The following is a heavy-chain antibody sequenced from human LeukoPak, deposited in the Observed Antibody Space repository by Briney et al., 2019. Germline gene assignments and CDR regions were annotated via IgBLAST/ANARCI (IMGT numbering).Heavy chain of an antibody. V-gene: IGHV4-4*07. CDR3: ARELGLDRYSSSWSPFDY. CDR2: IYTSGST. J-gene: IGHJ4*02. CDR1: GGSISSYY. Sequence: SETLSLTCTVSGGSISSYYWSWIRQPAGKGLEWIGRIYTSGSTNYNPSLKSRVTMSVDTSKNQFSLKLSSVTAADTAVYYCARELGLDRYSSSWSPFDYWGQGTLVTVSS. D-gene: IGHD6-13*01.